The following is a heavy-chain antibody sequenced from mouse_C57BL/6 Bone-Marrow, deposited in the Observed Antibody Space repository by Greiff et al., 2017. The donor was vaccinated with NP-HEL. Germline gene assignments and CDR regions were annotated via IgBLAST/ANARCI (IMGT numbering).Heavy chain of an antibody. Sequence: QVQLQQPGAELVKPGASVKMSCKASGYTFTSYWITWVKQRPGQGLEWIGDIYPGSGSTNYIEKFKSKATLTVDTSSSTAYMQLSSLTSEDSAVYYCAREGTTVPRYFDVWGTGTTVTVSS. V-gene: IGHV1-55*01. CDR3: AREGTTVPRYFDV. CDR1: GYTFTSYW. J-gene: IGHJ1*03. CDR2: IYPGSGST. D-gene: IGHD1-1*01.